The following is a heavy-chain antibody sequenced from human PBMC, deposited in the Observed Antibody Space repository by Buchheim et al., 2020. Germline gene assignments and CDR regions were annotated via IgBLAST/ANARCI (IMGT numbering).Heavy chain of an antibody. CDR1: GFRSSRYW. Sequence: EVQLVESGGGLVQRGGSLRLSCAASGFRSSRYWMSWVRQAPGKGLEWVANIKQDGSEKYYVDSVKGRFTISRDNAKNSLYLQMNSLRAEDTAVYYCARDQLGIVGALGYWRQGTL. CDR2: IKQDGSEK. V-gene: IGHV3-7*01. D-gene: IGHD1-26*01. J-gene: IGHJ4*02. CDR3: ARDQLGIVGALGY.